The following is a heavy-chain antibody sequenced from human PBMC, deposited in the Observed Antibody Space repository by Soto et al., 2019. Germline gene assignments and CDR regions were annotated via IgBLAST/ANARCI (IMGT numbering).Heavy chain of an antibody. J-gene: IGHJ5*02. D-gene: IGHD1-1*01. V-gene: IGHV5-10-1*01. CDR1: GYSFTSYW. CDR2: IDPSDSYT. CDR3: ARHGAMEDSRYDLDP. Sequence: EVQLVQSGAEVKKPGESLRISCKGSGYSFTSYWISWVRQMPGKGLEWMGRIDPSDSYTNYSPSFQGHVTISADKSISTAYLQWSSLKASDTAMYYCARHGAMEDSRYDLDPWGQGTLVTVSS.